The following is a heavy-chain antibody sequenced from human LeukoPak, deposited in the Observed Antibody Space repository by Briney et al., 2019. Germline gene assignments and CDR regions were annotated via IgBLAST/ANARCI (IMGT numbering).Heavy chain of an antibody. CDR3: ARYWRLSRWNQPDAFDI. J-gene: IGHJ3*02. D-gene: IGHD5-12*01. CDR2: ISSSSSYI. CDR1: GITFSSYS. Sequence: GGSLRLSCAASGITFSSYSMNWVRQAPGKGLEWVSSISSSSSYIYYADSVKGRFTISRDNAKNSLYLQMNSLRAEDTAVYYCARYWRLSRWNQPDAFDIWGQGTMVTVSS. V-gene: IGHV3-21*01.